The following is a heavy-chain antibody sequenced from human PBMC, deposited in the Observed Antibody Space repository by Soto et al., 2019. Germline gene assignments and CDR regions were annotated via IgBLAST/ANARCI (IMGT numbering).Heavy chain of an antibody. Sequence: QVQLQESGPGLVKPSQTLSLTCTVSGGSISSGDYYWSWIRQPPGKGLEWIGYIYYSGSTYYNPSLKSRVTLSVDTSKNQVSLKLSSVTAADTAVYYCASDLKGGRDAFDIWGQGTMVTVSS. CDR3: ASDLKGGRDAFDI. J-gene: IGHJ3*02. V-gene: IGHV4-30-4*01. CDR1: GGSISSGDYY. D-gene: IGHD2-15*01. CDR2: IYYSGST.